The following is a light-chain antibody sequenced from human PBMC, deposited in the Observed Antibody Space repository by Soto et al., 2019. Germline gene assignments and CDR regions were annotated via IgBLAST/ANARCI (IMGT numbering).Light chain of an antibody. Sequence: DIQMTQSPSSLSASVEDRVTITCQASQYISNYLNWYQQKPGKAPKLLIYDASNLETGVPSRFSGSGSGTDFTFTISSLQPEDIATYYCQQYDNLPYTFGQGTKLEIK. CDR3: QQYDNLPYT. CDR1: QYISNY. CDR2: DAS. J-gene: IGKJ2*01. V-gene: IGKV1-33*01.